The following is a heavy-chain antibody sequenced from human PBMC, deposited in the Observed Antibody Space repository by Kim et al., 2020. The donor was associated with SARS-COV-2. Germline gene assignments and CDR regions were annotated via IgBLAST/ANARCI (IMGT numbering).Heavy chain of an antibody. V-gene: IGHV3-7*03. J-gene: IGHJ6*02. CDR3: ASLPQFLYYYYGMDV. D-gene: IGHD2-21*01. Sequence: DSVKGRFTISRDSAKNSLYLKMNSLRAEDPAVYYCASLPQFLYYYYGMDVWGQGTTVTVSS.